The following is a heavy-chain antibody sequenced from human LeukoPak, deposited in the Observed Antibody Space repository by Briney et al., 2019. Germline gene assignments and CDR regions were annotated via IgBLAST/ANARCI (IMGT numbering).Heavy chain of an antibody. CDR2: IYYSGST. D-gene: IGHD1-26*01. Sequence: SETLSLTCTVSGGSIGSSSYYWGWIRQPPGKGLEWIGSIYYSGSTYYNPSLKSRVTISVDTSKNQFSLKLSSVTAADTAVYYCARVLSGTLDYWGQGTLVTVSS. CDR3: ARVLSGTLDY. J-gene: IGHJ4*02. V-gene: IGHV4-39*01. CDR1: GGSIGSSSYY.